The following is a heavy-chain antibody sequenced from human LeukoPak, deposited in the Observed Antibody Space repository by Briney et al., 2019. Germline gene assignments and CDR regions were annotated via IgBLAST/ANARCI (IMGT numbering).Heavy chain of an antibody. CDR2: ISGSGGST. CDR3: AKTLGGILTGYVDY. D-gene: IGHD3-9*01. V-gene: IGHV3-23*01. CDR1: GFSFTNFW. Sequence: GGSLRLSCAVSGFSFTNFWMSWVRQAPGKGLEWVSAISGSGGSTYYADSVKGRFTISRDNSKNTPYLQMNSLRAEDTAVYYCAKTLGGILTGYVDYWGQGTLVTVSS. J-gene: IGHJ4*02.